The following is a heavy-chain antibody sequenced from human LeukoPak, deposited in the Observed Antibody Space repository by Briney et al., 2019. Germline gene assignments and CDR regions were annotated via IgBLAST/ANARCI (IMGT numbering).Heavy chain of an antibody. V-gene: IGHV3-23*05. CDR1: GFTFSHYA. CDR2: IHSRGATT. J-gene: IGHJ4*02. D-gene: IGHD3-3*01. CDR3: VRTLYDFWSGTYDF. Sequence: PGGSLRVSCVASGFTFSHYAMRWVRQAPGKGLEWVSGIHSRGATTYHSESVKGRFTISRDNSGNTLFLQMSSLRPEDTAVYYCVRTLYDFWSGTYDFWGQGTLVTVSS.